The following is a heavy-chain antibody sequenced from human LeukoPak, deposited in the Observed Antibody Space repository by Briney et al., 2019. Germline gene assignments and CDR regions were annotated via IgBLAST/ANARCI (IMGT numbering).Heavy chain of an antibody. CDR3: TRLGDCSSTSCYGY. D-gene: IGHD2-2*01. CDR1: GFTFSGSA. CDR2: IRSKANSYAT. J-gene: IGHJ4*02. V-gene: IGHV3-73*01. Sequence: GGSLRLSCAASGFTFSGSAMHWVRQASGKGLEWVGRIRSKANSYATAYAASVKGRFTISRDESKNTAYLQMNSLKTEDTAVYYCTRLGDCSSTSCYGYWGQGTLVTVSS.